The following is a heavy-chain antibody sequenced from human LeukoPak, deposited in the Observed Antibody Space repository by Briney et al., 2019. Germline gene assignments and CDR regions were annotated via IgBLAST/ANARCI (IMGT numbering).Heavy chain of an antibody. CDR2: ISYDGSNK. V-gene: IGHV3-30*03. CDR3: ARAPIFRTPSYSSGWYLYY. CDR1: GFTFSSYG. J-gene: IGHJ4*02. Sequence: GGSLRLSCAASGFTFSSYGMRWVRQAPGKGLEWVAVISYDGSNKYYADSVKGRFTIPRDNSKNTLYLQMNSLRAEDTAVYYCARAPIFRTPSYSSGWYLYYWGQGTLVTVSS. D-gene: IGHD6-19*01.